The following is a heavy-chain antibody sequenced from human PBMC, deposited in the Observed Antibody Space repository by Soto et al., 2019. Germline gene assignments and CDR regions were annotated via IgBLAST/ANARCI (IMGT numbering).Heavy chain of an antibody. CDR2: IIPIFHPT. V-gene: IGHV1-69*13. CDR1: GVTFSYSG. D-gene: IGHD2-21*02. J-gene: IGHJ4*02. Sequence: SVKVSCKASGVTFSYSGISWVRQAPLQGLEWMAGIIPIFHPTNYAKKLQGRITIIADESTNTVYMELSNLRSADTGVYYCARAPILVSVTLHENYFDSWGQGPLVTVSS. CDR3: ARAPILVSVTLHENYFDS.